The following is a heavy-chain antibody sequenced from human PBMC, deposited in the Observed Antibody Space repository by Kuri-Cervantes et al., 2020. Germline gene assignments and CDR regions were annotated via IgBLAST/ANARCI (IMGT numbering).Heavy chain of an antibody. J-gene: IGHJ4*02. CDR2: ISYDGSNK. V-gene: IGHV3-30*01. Sequence: GGSLRLSCAASGFTFSNSDMNWVRQAPGKGLEWVAVISYDGSNKYYADSVKGRFTISRDNSKNTLFLQMNSLRAEDTAVYYCARSQGYFDWLLPDYWGQGTLVTVSS. D-gene: IGHD3-9*01. CDR3: ARSQGYFDWLLPDY. CDR1: GFTFSNSD.